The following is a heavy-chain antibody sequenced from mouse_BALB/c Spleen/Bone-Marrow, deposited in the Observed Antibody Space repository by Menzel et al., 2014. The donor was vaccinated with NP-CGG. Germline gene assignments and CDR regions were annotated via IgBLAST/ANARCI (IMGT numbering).Heavy chain of an antibody. J-gene: IGHJ1*01. CDR1: GYTFTSYV. CDR2: INPYNDGT. Sequence: EVKLMESGPELVKPGASVKMSCKASGYTFTSYVMHWVKQKPGQGLEWIGYINPYNDGTKYNEKFKDKAALTSDKSSSTAYMELSSLTSEDSAVYYCARTPIYDGYYWFFDVWGAGTTVTVSS. CDR3: ARTPIYDGYYWFFDV. D-gene: IGHD2-3*01. V-gene: IGHV1-14*01.